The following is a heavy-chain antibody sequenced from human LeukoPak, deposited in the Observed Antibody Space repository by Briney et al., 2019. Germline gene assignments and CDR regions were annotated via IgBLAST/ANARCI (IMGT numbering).Heavy chain of an antibody. CDR2: IYPGDSDT. CDR1: GYSFTTYW. D-gene: IGHD5-18*01. Sequence: EESLKISCKGSGYSFTTYWIGWVRQMPGKGLDWMGIIYPGDSDTRYSPSFRGQVTISADKSINTAYLQWSGLKASDTAMYYCARRGYSYSDFDFWGQGTLVTVSS. J-gene: IGHJ4*02. V-gene: IGHV5-51*01. CDR3: ARRGYSYSDFDF.